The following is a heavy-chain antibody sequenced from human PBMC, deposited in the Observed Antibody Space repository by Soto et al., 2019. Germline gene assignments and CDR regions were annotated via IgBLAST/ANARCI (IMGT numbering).Heavy chain of an antibody. CDR1: GFTFSSYD. CDR2: IGRAGDT. V-gene: IGHV3-13*01. D-gene: IGHD3-9*01. CDR3: ARKLTADGMDV. J-gene: IGHJ6*02. Sequence: EVQLVECGGGLVQPGGSLRLSCAASGFTFSSYDLLWVRQPTGKGPEWVSAIGRAGDTYYSDSVKGRFAISRENAKNSLYLQMDSLRAEDTAVYYCARKLTADGMDVWGQGTTVTV.